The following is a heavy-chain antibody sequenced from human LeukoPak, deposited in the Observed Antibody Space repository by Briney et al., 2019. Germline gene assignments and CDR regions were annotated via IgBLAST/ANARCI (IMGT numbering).Heavy chain of an antibody. Sequence: GGSLRLSCAASGFTFSSYEMNWVRQAPGKGPEWVSYISSSGSNIYYANSVKGRFTISRDNAKNSLYLQMNSLRAEDTAVYYCARTSGSYADNWFDPWGQGTLVTVSS. J-gene: IGHJ5*02. CDR2: ISSSGSNI. CDR3: ARTSGSYADNWFDP. V-gene: IGHV3-48*03. D-gene: IGHD1-26*01. CDR1: GFTFSSYE.